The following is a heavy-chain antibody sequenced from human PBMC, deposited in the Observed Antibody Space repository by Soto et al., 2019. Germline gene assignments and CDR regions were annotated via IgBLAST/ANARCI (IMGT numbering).Heavy chain of an antibody. Sequence: SVKVSCKASGGTFSSYAISWVRQAPGQGLEWMGGIIPIFGTANYAQKFQGRVTITADESTSTAYMELSSLRSEDTAVYYCATEAFYSSGFRVFDYWGQGTLVTVSS. CDR2: IIPIFGTA. V-gene: IGHV1-69*13. J-gene: IGHJ4*02. CDR1: GGTFSSYA. CDR3: ATEAFYSSGFRVFDY. D-gene: IGHD6-19*01.